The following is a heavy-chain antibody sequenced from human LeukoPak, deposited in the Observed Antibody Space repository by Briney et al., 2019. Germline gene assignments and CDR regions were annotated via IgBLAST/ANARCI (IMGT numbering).Heavy chain of an antibody. CDR2: ISSSGGTT. V-gene: IGHV3-23*01. CDR1: GGSISSYY. D-gene: IGHD5-24*01. Sequence: ETLSLTCTVSGGSISSYYWSWIRQPPGKGLEWVSIISSSGGTTHYADSAKGRFTISRDNSKKNLYLQITSLRANDTAIYYCAKDWATITTGGAFDVWGRGTMVTVSS. J-gene: IGHJ3*01. CDR3: AKDWATITTGGAFDV.